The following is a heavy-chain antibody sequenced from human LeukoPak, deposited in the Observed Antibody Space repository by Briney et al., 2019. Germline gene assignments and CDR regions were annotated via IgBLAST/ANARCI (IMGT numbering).Heavy chain of an antibody. V-gene: IGHV3-48*03. Sequence: GGSQTLSCAASRLTFRSYEMNWLRHATGKALVRVSFIISSGSAMYYEDSVKRRFNISSDNAKNSLYLQMNSLRAEDTALYYCVRDGRYCSGGRCFPIWGQGTLVTVST. D-gene: IGHD2-15*01. CDR1: RLTFRSYE. J-gene: IGHJ4*02. CDR3: VRDGRYCSGGRCFPI. CDR2: IISSGSAM.